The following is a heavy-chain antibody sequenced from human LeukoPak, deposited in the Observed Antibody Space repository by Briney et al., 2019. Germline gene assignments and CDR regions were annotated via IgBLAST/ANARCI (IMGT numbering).Heavy chain of an antibody. J-gene: IGHJ4*02. CDR3: AKELDSSGYFDY. Sequence: GGSLRLSCAASGFTFRNYAMSWVRRAPGKGLEWVSAISGSGDSTYYPDSVKGRFTISRDNSKNTLYLQMNSLRAEDTAVYYCAKELDSSGYFDYWGQGTLVTVSS. CDR1: GFTFRNYA. D-gene: IGHD3-22*01. CDR2: ISGSGDST. V-gene: IGHV3-23*01.